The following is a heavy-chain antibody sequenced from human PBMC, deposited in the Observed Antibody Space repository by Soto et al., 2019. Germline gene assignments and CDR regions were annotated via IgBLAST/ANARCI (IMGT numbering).Heavy chain of an antibody. V-gene: IGHV3-23*01. J-gene: IGHJ2*01. D-gene: IGHD6-19*01. Sequence: EVQLLESGGGLVQPGGSLRLSCAASGFTFSSYAMSWVRQAPGKGLEWVSAISGSGGSTYYADSVKGRITIPRDNSKNTLYLQRNSLRAEDTAVDYCAKASQWLESSWYLDLWGRGTLVTVSS. CDR2: ISGSGGST. CDR3: AKASQWLESSWYLDL. CDR1: GFTFSSYA.